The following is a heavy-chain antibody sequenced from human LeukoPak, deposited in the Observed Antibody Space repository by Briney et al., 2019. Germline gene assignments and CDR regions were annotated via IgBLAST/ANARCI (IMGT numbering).Heavy chain of an antibody. CDR3: AREDYYDSGSNDY. V-gene: IGHV1-69*13. J-gene: IGHJ4*02. CDR2: IIPIFGTA. Sequence: GASVKVSCKASGYTFTSYDINWVRQAPGQGLEWMGGIIPIFGTANYAQKFQGRVTITADESTSTAYMELSSLRSEDTAVYYCAREDYYDSGSNDYWGQGTLVTVSS. D-gene: IGHD3-22*01. CDR1: GYTFTSYD.